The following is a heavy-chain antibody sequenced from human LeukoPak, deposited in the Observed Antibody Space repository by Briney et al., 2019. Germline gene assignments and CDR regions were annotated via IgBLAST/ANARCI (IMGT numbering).Heavy chain of an antibody. D-gene: IGHD5-24*01. J-gene: IGHJ4*02. Sequence: GGSLRLSCVASGFTFSDYWMSWVRQAPGKGLEWVSAISGSGGSTYYADSVKGRFTISRDNSKNTLYLQMNSLRAEDTAVYYCADEGMATINWGQGTLVTVSS. V-gene: IGHV3-23*01. CDR3: ADEGMATIN. CDR1: GFTFSDYW. CDR2: ISGSGGST.